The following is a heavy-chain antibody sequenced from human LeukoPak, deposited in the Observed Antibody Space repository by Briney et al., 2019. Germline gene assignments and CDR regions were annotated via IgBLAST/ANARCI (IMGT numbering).Heavy chain of an antibody. D-gene: IGHD6-19*01. CDR3: ARRSSAWFSFDY. Sequence: PSETLFLTCTVSGGSISNYYWSWIRQPAGKGLEWIGRIYTSGSTNYNPSLMSRVTISVDTSKNQVSLKLSSVTAADTAVYYCARRSSAWFSFDYWGQGTLVTVSS. V-gene: IGHV4-4*07. CDR1: GGSISNYY. J-gene: IGHJ4*02. CDR2: IYTSGST.